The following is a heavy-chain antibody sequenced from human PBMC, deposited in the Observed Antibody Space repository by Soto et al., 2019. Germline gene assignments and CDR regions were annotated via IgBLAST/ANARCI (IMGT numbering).Heavy chain of an antibody. CDR3: ARDLLIVHLVLDY. CDR2: ISGSGGST. Sequence: GGSLRLSCAASGFTFSSHAMSWERQAPGKGLEWVSSISGSGGSTYYADSVKGRFTISRDNAKNSLYLQMNSLRAEDTAVYYCARDLLIVHLVLDYWGQGTLVTVSS. J-gene: IGHJ4*02. CDR1: GFTFSSHA. D-gene: IGHD2-15*01. V-gene: IGHV3-23*01.